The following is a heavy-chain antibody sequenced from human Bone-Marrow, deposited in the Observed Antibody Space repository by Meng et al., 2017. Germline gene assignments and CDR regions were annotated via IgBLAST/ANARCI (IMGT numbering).Heavy chain of an antibody. Sequence: SVNHSGSTNYNPSLNSRVTISVDTSMNQFSLKLSSVTAADTAVYYCARISGYYFDYWGQGTLVTVSS. J-gene: IGHJ4*02. D-gene: IGHD3-10*01. V-gene: IGHV4-38-2*01. CDR2: VNHSGST. CDR3: ARISGYYFDY.